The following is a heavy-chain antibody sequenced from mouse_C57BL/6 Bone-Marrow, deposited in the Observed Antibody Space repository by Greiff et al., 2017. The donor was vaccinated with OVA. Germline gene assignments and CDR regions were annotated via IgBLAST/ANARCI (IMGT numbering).Heavy chain of an antibody. CDR2: IYPRSGNT. CDR1: GYTFTSYG. V-gene: IGHV1-81*01. J-gene: IGHJ1*03. D-gene: IGHD1-1*01. CDR3: AREGATTVVADWYFDV. Sequence: VKLMESGAELARPGASVKLSCKASGYTFTSYGISWVKQRTGQGLEWIGEIYPRSGNTYYNEKFKGKATLTADKSSSTAYMELRSLTSEDSAVYFCAREGATTVVADWYFDVWGTGTTVTVSS.